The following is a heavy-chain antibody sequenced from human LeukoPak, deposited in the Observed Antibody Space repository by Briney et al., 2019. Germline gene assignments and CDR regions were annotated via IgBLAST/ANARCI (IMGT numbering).Heavy chain of an antibody. V-gene: IGHV3-23*01. CDR1: GFTFSSHG. D-gene: IGHD6-13*01. J-gene: IGHJ5*02. CDR3: AKDRGKQQLAPSDH. Sequence: GGSPRLSCAASGFTFSSHGMIWVRQAPGKGLEWVSGISASGGRTFSADSVTGRFTISRDNSKNTLYLQMNSLRAEDTAVYYCAKDRGKQQLAPSDHWGQGTLVTVSS. CDR2: ISASGGRT.